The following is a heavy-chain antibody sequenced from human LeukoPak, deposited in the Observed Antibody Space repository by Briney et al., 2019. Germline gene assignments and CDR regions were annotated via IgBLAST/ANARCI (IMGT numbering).Heavy chain of an antibody. V-gene: IGHV1-69-2*01. CDR1: GYTFTDYY. J-gene: IGHJ4*02. D-gene: IGHD6-19*01. CDR2: VDPEDGET. CDR3: ATLLAVAEFDY. Sequence: GASVKVSCKVSGYTFTDYYMHWVPQAPGKGLEWMGLVDPEDGETIYAEKFQGRVTITADTSTDTAYMELSSLRSEDTAMYYCATLLAVAEFDYWGQGTLVTVSS.